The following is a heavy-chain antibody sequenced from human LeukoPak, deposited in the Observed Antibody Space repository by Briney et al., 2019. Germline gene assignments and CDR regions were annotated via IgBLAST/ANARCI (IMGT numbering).Heavy chain of an antibody. CDR2: IYYSGST. CDR3: ARGLHWGYYGSGSYGFDP. D-gene: IGHD3-10*01. Sequence: SETLSLTCTVSGGSISSSSYYWGWIRQPPGKGLEWIGSIYYSGSTYYNPSLKSRVTISVDTSKNQFSLKLSSVTAADTAVYYCARGLHWGYYGSGSYGFDPWGQGTLVTVST. CDR1: GGSISSSSYY. V-gene: IGHV4-39*07. J-gene: IGHJ5*02.